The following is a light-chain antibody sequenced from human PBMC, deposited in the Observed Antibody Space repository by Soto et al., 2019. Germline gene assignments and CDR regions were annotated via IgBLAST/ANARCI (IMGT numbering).Light chain of an antibody. CDR2: EGS. J-gene: IGLJ1*01. V-gene: IGLV2-23*01. Sequence: QSAVTQPASVTGSPGQSITISCTGTSSDIGNYNLVSWYQHHPGKAPKLMIYEGSKRPSGVSNRFSGSKSGNTASLTISGLHAEGESDYYCFSYAGSRTYVFGTGTKLTVL. CDR1: SSDIGNYNL. CDR3: FSYAGSRTYV.